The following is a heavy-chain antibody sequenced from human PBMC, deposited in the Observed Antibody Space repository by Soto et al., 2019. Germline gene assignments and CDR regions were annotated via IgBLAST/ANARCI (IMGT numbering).Heavy chain of an antibody. CDR3: ARGSSRWDY. D-gene: IGHD6-13*01. CDR1: GGSISSFY. Sequence: QVQLQESGPGLVKPSETLSLTCTVSGGSISSFYWSWIRQPAGTGLEWIGRIFSGGGNNYNPSLKSRVTMSVDTSKTPFSLRLSSVPAADTAMKYCARGSSRWDYWGQGTLVTVSS. J-gene: IGHJ4*02. V-gene: IGHV4-4*07. CDR2: IFSGGGN.